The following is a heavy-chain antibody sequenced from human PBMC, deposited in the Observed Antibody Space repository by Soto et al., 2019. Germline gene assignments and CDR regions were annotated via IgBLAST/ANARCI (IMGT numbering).Heavy chain of an antibody. CDR3: VRVNDGGYSEFGY. Sequence: PGGSLRLSCAASGFTFSDHYMDWVRQPPGKGLEWVGRIRNKANTYTTEHAASVKGRFTISRDDSKNSLYLQMNNLKTEDTAVYYCVRVNDGGYSEFGYWGQGTLVTVSS. D-gene: IGHD5-12*01. CDR2: IRNKANTYTT. CDR1: GFTFSDHY. J-gene: IGHJ4*02. V-gene: IGHV3-72*01.